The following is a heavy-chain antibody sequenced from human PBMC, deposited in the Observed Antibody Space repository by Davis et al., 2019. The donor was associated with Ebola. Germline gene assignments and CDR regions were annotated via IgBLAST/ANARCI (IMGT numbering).Heavy chain of an antibody. D-gene: IGHD3-22*01. Sequence: AASVKVSCKASGYTFTNYYMHWVRQAPGQGLEWMGIINPSGGDTSYAQKFQGRVTMTRDSSASTVYMELSSLRSEDTAVYYCARAIYYYDSSGYSDYWGQGTLVTVSS. CDR3: ARAIYYYDSSGYSDY. CDR2: INPSGGDT. J-gene: IGHJ4*02. V-gene: IGHV1-46*01. CDR1: GYTFTNYY.